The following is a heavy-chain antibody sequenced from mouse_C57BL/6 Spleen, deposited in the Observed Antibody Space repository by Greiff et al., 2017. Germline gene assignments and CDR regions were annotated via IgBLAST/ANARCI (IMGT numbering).Heavy chain of an antibody. J-gene: IGHJ4*01. D-gene: IGHD1-1*01. V-gene: IGHV8-8*01. Sequence: QVQLKQSGPGILQPSQTLSLTCSFSGFSLSTFGMGVGWIRQPSGKGLEWLAHIWWDDDKYYNPALKSRLTISKDTSKNQVFLKIANVDTADTATYYCARSGLRRGLDYAMDYWGQGTSVTVSS. CDR3: ARSGLRRGLDYAMDY. CDR1: GFSLSTFGMG. CDR2: IWWDDDK.